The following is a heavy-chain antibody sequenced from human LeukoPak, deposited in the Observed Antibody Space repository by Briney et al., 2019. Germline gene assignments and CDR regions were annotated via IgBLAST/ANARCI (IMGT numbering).Heavy chain of an antibody. CDR1: GGSISSGGYY. Sequence: PSETLSLTCTVSGGSISSGGYYWSWIRQHPGKGLEWIGYIYYSGSTYYNPSLKSRVTISVDTSKNQFSLKLSSVTAADTAVYYCARDQGDILTGYYTNWFDPWGQGTLVTVSS. D-gene: IGHD3-9*01. V-gene: IGHV4-31*03. CDR3: ARDQGDILTGYYTNWFDP. CDR2: IYYSGST. J-gene: IGHJ5*02.